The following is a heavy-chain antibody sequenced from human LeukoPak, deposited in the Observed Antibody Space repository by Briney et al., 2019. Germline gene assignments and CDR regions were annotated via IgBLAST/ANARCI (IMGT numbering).Heavy chain of an antibody. D-gene: IGHD3-3*01. CDR2: IYPADSDT. CDR1: GYSFTNYW. V-gene: IGHV5-51*01. J-gene: IGHJ4*02. CDR3: ATVAYNLWSGYLH. Sequence: GESLKISCKGSGYSFTNYWIGWVRQMPGKGLEWMGIIYPADSDTRYSPSFQGQVTISADKSISTAYLQWSSLKASDTAIYYCATVAYNLWSGYLHWGQGTLVTVSS.